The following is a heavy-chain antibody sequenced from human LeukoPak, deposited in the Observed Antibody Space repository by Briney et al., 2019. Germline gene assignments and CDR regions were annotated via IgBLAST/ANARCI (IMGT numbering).Heavy chain of an antibody. CDR2: INHSGST. CDR3: ARGTPAAGHPGASAAFDI. Sequence: SETLSLTCAVYGGSFSGYYWSWIRQPPGKGLEWIGEINHSGSTNYNPSLKSRVTISVDTSNNQSSLTLSSVTAADTAVYSCARGTPAAGHPGASAAFDICGQGTMVTVSS. D-gene: IGHD6-13*01. CDR1: GGSFSGYY. J-gene: IGHJ3*02. V-gene: IGHV4-34*01.